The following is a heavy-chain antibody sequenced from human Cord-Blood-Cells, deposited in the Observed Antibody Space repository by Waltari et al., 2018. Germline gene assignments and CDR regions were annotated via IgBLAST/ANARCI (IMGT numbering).Heavy chain of an antibody. J-gene: IGHJ4*02. CDR2: ISYDGRNK. Sequence: QVQLVESGGGVVQPGRSLRVYCAASGFTFSRYGMHWVRQGPGKWLEWVAVISYDGRNKYYADSVKGRFTISRDNSKNTLYLQMNSLGAEDTAVYYCAKDGGGDETFDYWGQGTLVTVSS. CDR1: GFTFSRYG. D-gene: IGHD2-21*01. CDR3: AKDGGGDETFDY. V-gene: IGHV3-30*18.